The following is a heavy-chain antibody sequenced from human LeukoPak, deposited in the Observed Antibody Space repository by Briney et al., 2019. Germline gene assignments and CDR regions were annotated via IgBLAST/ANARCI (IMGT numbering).Heavy chain of an antibody. D-gene: IGHD6-13*01. CDR2: IRSKAYGGTT. Sequence: GGSLRLSCTASGFTFGDYAMSWVRQAPGKGLEWVGFIRSKAYGGTTEYAASVKGRFTISRDDSKSIAYLQMNSLKTEDTAVYYCTSQLGSYSSSWYSYYWGQGTLVTVSS. J-gene: IGHJ4*02. CDR3: TSQLGSYSSSWYSYY. V-gene: IGHV3-49*04. CDR1: GFTFGDYA.